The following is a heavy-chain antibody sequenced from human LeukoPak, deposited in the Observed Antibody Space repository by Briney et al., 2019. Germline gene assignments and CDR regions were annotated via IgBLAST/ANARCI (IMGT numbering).Heavy chain of an antibody. CDR3: AKDQIYYDSSGYYGLAEYFQH. J-gene: IGHJ1*01. CDR2: ISGSGGST. Sequence: PTGASLRLSCAASGFTFSSYAMSWVRQAPGKGLEWVSAISGSGGSTYYADSVKGRFTISRDNSKNTLYLQMNSLRAEDTAVYYCAKDQIYYDSSGYYGLAEYFQHWGQGTLVTVSS. V-gene: IGHV3-23*01. D-gene: IGHD3-22*01. CDR1: GFTFSSYA.